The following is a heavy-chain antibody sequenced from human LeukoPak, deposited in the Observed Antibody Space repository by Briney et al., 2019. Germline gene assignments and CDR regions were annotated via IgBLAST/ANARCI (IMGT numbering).Heavy chain of an antibody. D-gene: IGHD2-8*01. CDR3: ARTPPGNSYFDY. V-gene: IGHV3-23*01. J-gene: IGHJ4*02. CDR2: IYNGGGT. CDR1: GFTFSSYA. Sequence: GGSLRLSCAASGFTFSSYAMSWVRQAPGKGLEWVSVIYNGGGTAYADSVKGRFTISRDISKNTVYLQMNGLRGEDTAVYYCARTPPGNSYFDYWGQGNLVTVSS.